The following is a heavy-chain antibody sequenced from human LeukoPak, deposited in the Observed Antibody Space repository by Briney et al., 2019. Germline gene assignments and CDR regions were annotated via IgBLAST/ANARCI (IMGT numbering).Heavy chain of an antibody. J-gene: IGHJ4*02. V-gene: IGHV3-7*01. CDR2: IKQDGSEK. CDR1: GFTFSSYW. Sequence: GGSLTLSCAASGFTFSSYWMSWVRQAPGKGPEWVANIKQDGSEKYYVDSVKGRFTISRDNAKNSLYLQMNSLRAEDTAVYYCARTDYDFWSGYYFDYWGQGTLVTVSS. D-gene: IGHD3-3*01. CDR3: ARTDYDFWSGYYFDY.